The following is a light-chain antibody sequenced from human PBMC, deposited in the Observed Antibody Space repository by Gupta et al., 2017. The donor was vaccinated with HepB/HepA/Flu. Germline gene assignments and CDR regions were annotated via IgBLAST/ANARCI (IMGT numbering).Light chain of an antibody. CDR1: SSNIGAGYD. CDR2: GNS. V-gene: IGLV1-40*01. CDR3: QSYDSSLSAPVV. J-gene: IGLJ2*01. Sequence: QSVLTQPPSVSGAPGQRVTISCTGSSSNIGAGYDVHWYQQLPGTAPNLLIYGNSNRHSGVPDRFSGSKSGTSASLAITGLQAEDEADYYCQSYDSSLSAPVVFGGGTKLTVL.